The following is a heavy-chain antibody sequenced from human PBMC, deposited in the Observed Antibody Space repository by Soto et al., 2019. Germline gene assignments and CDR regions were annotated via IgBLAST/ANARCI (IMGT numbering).Heavy chain of an antibody. CDR3: VKQMTTWTDSFFDF. Sequence: GGSLRLSCVASEFSFSRYAMTWVRQAAGKGLQWVASLGPDGRNTFYGESVRGRFTISRDNSRNTLYLQMSSLRAEDTAVYFCVKQMTTWTDSFFDFWGQGIQVTVSS. CDR2: LGPDGRNT. V-gene: IGHV3-23*01. D-gene: IGHD4-17*01. CDR1: EFSFSRYA. J-gene: IGHJ4*02.